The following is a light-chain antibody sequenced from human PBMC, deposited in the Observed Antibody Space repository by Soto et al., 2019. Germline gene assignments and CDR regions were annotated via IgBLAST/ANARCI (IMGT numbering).Light chain of an antibody. CDR2: EGS. Sequence: QSALTQPASVSGSPGQSITISCTGTSSDVGSYNLVSWYQQHPGEAPKLMIYEGSKRPSGVSNRFSGSKSGNTASLTISGLQAEDEADYYCCSYAGSYVFGTGTKVTVL. CDR3: CSYAGSYV. V-gene: IGLV2-23*01. CDR1: SSDVGSYNL. J-gene: IGLJ1*01.